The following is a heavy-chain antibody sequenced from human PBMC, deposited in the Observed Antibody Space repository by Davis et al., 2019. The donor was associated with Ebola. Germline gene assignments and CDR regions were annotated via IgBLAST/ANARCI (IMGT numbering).Heavy chain of an antibody. CDR2: ISTSGGNT. CDR3: ARRALIDRSAAGCIDY. J-gene: IGHJ4*02. Sequence: GESLKISCAASGFSFSNYAMSWVRQAPGKGLEWVSCISTSGGNTHYADSVKGRFTISRDNSKNTLYLQMNSLRAEDTAIYYCARRALIDRSAAGCIDYWGQGTLVTVSS. CDR1: GFSFSNYA. D-gene: IGHD6-13*01. V-gene: IGHV3-23*01.